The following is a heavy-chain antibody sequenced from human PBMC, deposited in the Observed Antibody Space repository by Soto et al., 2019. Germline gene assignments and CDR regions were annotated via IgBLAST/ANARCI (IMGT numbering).Heavy chain of an antibody. CDR3: AITTYGSGSYSDY. J-gene: IGHJ4*02. D-gene: IGHD3-10*01. Sequence: PGGSLRLSCAASGFAFSSYGMHWVRQTPGKGLEWVAVIWYDGSYKYYADSVKGRFTISRDNSKNTLYLQMNSLRDEDTAVYYCAITTYGSGSYSDYWGQGTPVTVSS. CDR1: GFAFSSYG. CDR2: IWYDGSYK. V-gene: IGHV3-33*01.